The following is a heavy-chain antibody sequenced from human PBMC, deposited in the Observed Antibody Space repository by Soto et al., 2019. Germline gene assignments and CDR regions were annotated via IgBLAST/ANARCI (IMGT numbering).Heavy chain of an antibody. CDR2: IFYSGST. Sequence: TSETLSLTCTVSGGPISSSTYYWGWIRQPPGKGLEWVGNIFYSGSTYYNPSLRSRVTISVDTSKNQFSLKLSSVTAADTAVYYCARRPGGGSCDYWGPGILVTVSS. V-gene: IGHV4-39*01. J-gene: IGHJ4*02. CDR1: GGPISSSTYY. D-gene: IGHD2-15*01. CDR3: ARRPGGGSCDY.